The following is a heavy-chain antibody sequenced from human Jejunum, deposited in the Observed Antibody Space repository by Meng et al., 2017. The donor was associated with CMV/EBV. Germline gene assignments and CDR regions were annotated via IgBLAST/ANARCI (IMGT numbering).Heavy chain of an antibody. D-gene: IGHD5-12*01. V-gene: IGHV3-30*01. J-gene: IGHJ5*02. CDR3: AREAFSGGYDDGFDP. Sequence: SGVIFSTYAMHWVRQAPGKGLEWLAVISYDGSHQYYADSVKGRFTISKDNSNNTLYLQMNSLRAEDTAVYYCAREAFSGGYDDGFDPWGQGTLVTVSS. CDR1: GVIFSTYA. CDR2: ISYDGSHQ.